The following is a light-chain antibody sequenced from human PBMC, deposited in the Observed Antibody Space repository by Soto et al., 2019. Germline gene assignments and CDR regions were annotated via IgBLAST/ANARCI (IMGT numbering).Light chain of an antibody. CDR3: SSYAGTTTRL. Sequence: QSALTQPASVSGSPGQSITISCTGITSGIGSYKFVSWYQQHTGKAPKLLIYEVTNRPPGVSNRFSGSKSGNTASLTISALQADDEADYYCSSYAGTTTRLFGGGTKLTVL. CDR2: EVT. J-gene: IGLJ3*02. CDR1: TSGIGSYKF. V-gene: IGLV2-14*03.